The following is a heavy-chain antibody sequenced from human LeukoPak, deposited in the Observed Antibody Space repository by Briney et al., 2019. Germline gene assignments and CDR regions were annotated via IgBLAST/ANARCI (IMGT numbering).Heavy chain of an antibody. V-gene: IGHV3-7*01. D-gene: IGHD3-9*01. CDR2: IKQNGDEK. J-gene: IGHJ4*02. CDR1: GFTFSSYW. Sequence: GGSLRLSCAASGFTFSSYWMNWLRQAPGKGLEWVANIKQNGDEKYYVDSVKGRFTISRDNAKNSLYLQMNSLRVEDTAVYYCAGGTGFIIKDWGQGTLVTVSS. CDR3: AGGTGFIIKD.